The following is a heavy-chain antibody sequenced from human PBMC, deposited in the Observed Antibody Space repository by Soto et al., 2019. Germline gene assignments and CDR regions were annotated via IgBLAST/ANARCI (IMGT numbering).Heavy chain of an antibody. CDR3: ARHKSGSDWLDP. Sequence: SETLSLTCAVYGGSFSGYYWSWIRQPPGKGLEWIGEINHSGSTNCNPSLKSRVTISVDTSKNQFSLKLSSVTAPDTAVYYCARHKSGSDWLDPWGQGTLVTVSS. D-gene: IGHD2-15*01. J-gene: IGHJ5*02. CDR2: INHSGST. V-gene: IGHV4-34*01. CDR1: GGSFSGYY.